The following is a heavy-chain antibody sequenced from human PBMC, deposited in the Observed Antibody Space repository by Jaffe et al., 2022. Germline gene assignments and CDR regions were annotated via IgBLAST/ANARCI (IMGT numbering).Heavy chain of an antibody. Sequence: EVQLVESGGGLVQPGGSLRLSCAASGFTVSRNYMIWVRQAPGKGLEWVSFIYTGGSTNYADSVKGRFTISRDNSKNTLYLQMNSLRPEDTAVYYCASLRGYSGHDFEYWGQGTLVTVSS. V-gene: IGHV3-66*02. CDR2: IYTGGST. CDR1: GFTVSRNY. D-gene: IGHD5-12*01. J-gene: IGHJ4*02. CDR3: ASLRGYSGHDFEY.